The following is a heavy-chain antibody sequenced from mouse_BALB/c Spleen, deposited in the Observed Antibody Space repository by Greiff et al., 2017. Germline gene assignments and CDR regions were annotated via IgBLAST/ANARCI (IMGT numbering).Heavy chain of an antibody. V-gene: IGHV2-9*02. D-gene: IGHD1-1*01. Sequence: VHLVESGPGLVAPSQSLSITCTVSGFSLTSYGVHWVRQPPGKGLEWLGVIWAGGSTNYNSALMSRLSISKDNSKSQVFLKMNSLQTDDTAMYYCARDPSTVVAIDDWGQGTTLTVSS. CDR3: ARDPSTVVAIDD. J-gene: IGHJ2*01. CDR1: GFSLTSYG. CDR2: IWAGGST.